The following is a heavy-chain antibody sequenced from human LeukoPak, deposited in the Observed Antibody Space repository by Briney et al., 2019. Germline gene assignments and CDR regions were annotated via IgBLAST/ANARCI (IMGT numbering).Heavy chain of an antibody. CDR2: IYPGDSDT. Sequence: GESLKISCKGSGYKFTSYWIGWVRQMPGKGLEWMGIIYPGDSDTTYSPSFRGQVTISADKSISTAYLQWSSLKTSDTAMYYCARHYYDSNGYYYLDYWGQGTLVTVSS. D-gene: IGHD3-22*01. J-gene: IGHJ4*02. V-gene: IGHV5-51*01. CDR1: GYKFTSYW. CDR3: ARHYYDSNGYYYLDY.